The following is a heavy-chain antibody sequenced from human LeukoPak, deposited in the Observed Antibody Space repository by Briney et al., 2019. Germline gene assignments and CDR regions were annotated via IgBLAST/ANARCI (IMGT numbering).Heavy chain of an antibody. Sequence: GGSLRLSCAASGFTFSSSWMSWVRQAPGKGLEWVANIKQDGSVKFYADSMKGRFTISRDNAKNSLYLQMNSLRAEDTAVYYCARGPARDYYYYGMDVWGQGTTVTVSS. CDR2: IKQDGSVK. D-gene: IGHD2-2*01. J-gene: IGHJ6*02. V-gene: IGHV3-7*01. CDR3: ARGPARDYYYYGMDV. CDR1: GFTFSSSW.